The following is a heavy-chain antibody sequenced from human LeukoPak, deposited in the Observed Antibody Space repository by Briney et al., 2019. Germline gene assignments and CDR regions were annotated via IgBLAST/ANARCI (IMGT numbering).Heavy chain of an antibody. J-gene: IGHJ4*02. D-gene: IGHD6-19*01. CDR3: ARAATAGIFDY. Sequence: ASVKVSCNASGYTFTSYAMHWVRQAPGQRLEWMGWINAGNDNTKYSQKFQGRVTITRDTSASTAYMELSSLRSEDTTVYYCARAATAGIFDYWGQGTLVTVSS. V-gene: IGHV1-3*01. CDR1: GYTFTSYA. CDR2: INAGNDNT.